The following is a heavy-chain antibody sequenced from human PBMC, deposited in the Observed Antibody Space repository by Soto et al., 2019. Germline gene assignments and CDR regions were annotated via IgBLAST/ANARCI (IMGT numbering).Heavy chain of an antibody. V-gene: IGHV4-31*03. CDR1: GGSISSGGYY. J-gene: IGHJ6*02. CDR2: IYYSGST. D-gene: IGHD6-13*01. Sequence: PSETLSLTCTVSGGSISSGGYYWSWIRQHPGKGLEWIGYIYYSGSTYYNPSLKSRVTISVDTSKNQFSLKLSSVTAADTAVYYCARDGPTYSNLYGMDVWGQGTTVTVSS. CDR3: ARDGPTYSNLYGMDV.